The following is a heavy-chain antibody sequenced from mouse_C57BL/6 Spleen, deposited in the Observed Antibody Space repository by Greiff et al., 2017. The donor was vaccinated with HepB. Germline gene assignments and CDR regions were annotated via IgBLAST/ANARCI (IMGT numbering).Heavy chain of an antibody. CDR2: ISSGSSTI. J-gene: IGHJ4*01. CDR3: ARLGTMVTRGFFYYAMDY. V-gene: IGHV5-17*01. CDR1: GFTFSDYG. D-gene: IGHD2-2*01. Sequence: EVKVEESGGGLVKPGGSLKLSCAASGFTFSDYGMHWVRQAPEKGLEWVAYISSGSSTIYYADTVKGRFTISRDNAKNTLFLQMTSLRSEDTAMYYCARLGTMVTRGFFYYAMDYWGQGTSVTVSS.